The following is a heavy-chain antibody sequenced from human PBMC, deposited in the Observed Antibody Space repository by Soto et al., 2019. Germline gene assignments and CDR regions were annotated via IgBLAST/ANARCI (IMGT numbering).Heavy chain of an antibody. V-gene: IGHV1-3*01. D-gene: IGHD3-16*01. J-gene: IGHJ4*02. CDR2: INAYNGNT. CDR3: ARDSRIMITFGGPAPFDY. Sequence: ASVKVSCKASGYTFTSYAMHWVRQAPGQRLEWMGWINAYNGNTKYAQKFQGRVTMTTDTSTSTAYMELRSLRSDDTAVYYCARDSRIMITFGGPAPFDYWGQGTLVTVSS. CDR1: GYTFTSYA.